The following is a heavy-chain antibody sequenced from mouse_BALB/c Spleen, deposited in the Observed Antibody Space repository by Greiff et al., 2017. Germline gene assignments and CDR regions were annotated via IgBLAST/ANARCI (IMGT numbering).Heavy chain of an antibody. CDR1: GYSITSDYA. Sequence: EVMLVESGPGLVKPSQSLSLTCTVTGYSITSDYAWNWIRQFPGNKLEWMGYISYSGSTSYNPSLKSRISITRDTSKNQFFLQLNSVTTEDTATYYCARQVLAMDYWGQGTSVTVSS. D-gene: IGHD2-14*01. J-gene: IGHJ4*01. CDR3: ARQVLAMDY. V-gene: IGHV3-2*02. CDR2: ISYSGST.